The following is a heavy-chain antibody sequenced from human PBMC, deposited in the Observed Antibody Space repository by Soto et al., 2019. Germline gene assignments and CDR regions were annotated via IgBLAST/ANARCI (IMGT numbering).Heavy chain of an antibody. V-gene: IGHV1-69*01. CDR2: IIPIFGTA. CDR1: GGTFSSYA. D-gene: IGHD3-22*01. CDR3: ARERKYYYDSSGYYSLIFDY. J-gene: IGHJ4*02. Sequence: QVQLVQSGAEVKEPGSSVKVSCKASGGTFSSYAISWVRQAPGQGLEWMGGIIPIFGTANYAQKFQGRVTITADESTSTAYMELSSLRSEDTAVYYCARERKYYYDSSGYYSLIFDYWGQGTLVTVSS.